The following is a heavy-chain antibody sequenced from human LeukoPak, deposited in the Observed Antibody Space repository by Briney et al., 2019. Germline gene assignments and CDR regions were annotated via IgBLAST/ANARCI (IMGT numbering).Heavy chain of an antibody. Sequence: SVKVSCKASGSIFSNYAITWVRQAPGQGLEWMGRIIPMLGVANNAENFQDRVTINADKSTNTMYMELSSLRSEDTAVYYCARERSDCSGSACHSRNRNHSGLDVWGQGTTVTVSS. CDR2: IIPMLGVA. D-gene: IGHD2-15*01. CDR1: GSIFSNYA. V-gene: IGHV1-69*04. CDR3: ARERSDCSGSACHSRNRNHSGLDV. J-gene: IGHJ6*02.